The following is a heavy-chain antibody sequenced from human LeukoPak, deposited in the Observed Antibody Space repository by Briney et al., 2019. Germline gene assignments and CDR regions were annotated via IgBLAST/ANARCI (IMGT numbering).Heavy chain of an antibody. Sequence: SETLSLTCTVSGGSISSYYWSWIRQPPGKELEWIGYIYYTGSTNYNPSLKSRVTMSVDTSKNQFSLKLRSVTAADAAVYYCASEVVTSRAEYFQHWGQGTLVTVSS. J-gene: IGHJ1*01. CDR1: GGSISSYY. V-gene: IGHV4-59*01. D-gene: IGHD2-21*02. CDR3: ASEVVTSRAEYFQH. CDR2: IYYTGST.